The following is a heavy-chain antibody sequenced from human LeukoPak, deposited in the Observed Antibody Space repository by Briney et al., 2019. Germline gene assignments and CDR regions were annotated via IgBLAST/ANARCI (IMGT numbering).Heavy chain of an antibody. V-gene: IGHV1-46*01. CDR3: ARGVKSWSSSWYELIDY. CDR1: GYTFTSYY. Sequence: GASVKVSCKASGYTFTSYYMHWVRQAPGQGLEWMGIINPSGGSTSYAQKFQGRVTMTRDMSTSTVYMELSSLRSEDTAVYYCARGVKSWSSSWYELIDYWGQGTLVTVSS. D-gene: IGHD6-13*01. J-gene: IGHJ4*02. CDR2: INPSGGST.